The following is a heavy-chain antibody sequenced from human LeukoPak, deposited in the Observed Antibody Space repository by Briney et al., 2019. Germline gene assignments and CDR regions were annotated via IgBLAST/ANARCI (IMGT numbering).Heavy chain of an antibody. CDR2: IYYSGST. CDR1: GGSISSYY. D-gene: IGHD6-19*01. V-gene: IGHV4-59*08. Sequence: SETLSLTCTVSGGSISSYYWSWIRQPPGKGLEWIGYIYYSGSTNYNPSLKSRVTMSVDTSKNQFSLKLTSVTTADTAVYYCARLRPVAGYDAFDIWGHGTMVTVSS. J-gene: IGHJ3*02. CDR3: ARLRPVAGYDAFDI.